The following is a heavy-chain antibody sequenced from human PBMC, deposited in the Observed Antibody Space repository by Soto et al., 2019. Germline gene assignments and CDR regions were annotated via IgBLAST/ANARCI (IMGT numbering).Heavy chain of an antibody. CDR1: GASMSSGGYY. CDR2: IYYSGST. V-gene: IGHV4-31*03. J-gene: IGHJ5*02. Sequence: TLSLTCTVSGASMSSGGYYWTWIRQSPGKGLEWIGYIYYSGSTYYNPSLESRVAISLDTSRSQFSLTLHSVTAADTAIYYCARDRHNNFFDPWGQGTLVTVS. CDR3: ARDRHNNFFDP. D-gene: IGHD6-6*01.